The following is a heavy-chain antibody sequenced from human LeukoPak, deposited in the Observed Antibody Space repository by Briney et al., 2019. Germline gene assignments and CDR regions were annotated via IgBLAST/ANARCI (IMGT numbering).Heavy chain of an antibody. CDR2: INPNSGGT. J-gene: IGHJ4*02. CDR3: ARDYDFWSGYTPIDY. CDR1: X. D-gene: IGHD3-3*01. V-gene: IGHV1-2*02. Sequence: XMXXVRQAXXQGLXXMXXINPNSGGTTYAQKFQGRVTMTRDTSISTAYMELSRLRSDDTAVYYCARDYDFWSGYTPIDYWGQGTLVTVSS.